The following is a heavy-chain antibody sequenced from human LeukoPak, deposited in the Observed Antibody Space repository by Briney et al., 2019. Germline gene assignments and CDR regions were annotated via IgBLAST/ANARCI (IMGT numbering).Heavy chain of an antibody. J-gene: IGHJ5*02. Sequence: GGSLRLSCAASGFTFSSYSMNWVRQAPGKGLEWVSSISSSSSYIYYADSVKGRFTISRDNAKNSLYLQMNSLRAEDTAVYYCASTGSPGGVVVVPAAISNWFDPWGQGTLVTVSS. V-gene: IGHV3-21*01. CDR2: ISSSSSYI. CDR3: ASTGSPGGVVVVPAAISNWFDP. CDR1: GFTFSSYS. D-gene: IGHD2-2*02.